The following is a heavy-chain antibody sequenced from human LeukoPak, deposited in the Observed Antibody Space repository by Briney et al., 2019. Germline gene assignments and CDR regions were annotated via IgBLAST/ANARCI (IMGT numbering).Heavy chain of an antibody. CDR2: ISDRGGRT. CDR3: AKRGVVIRVILVGFHREAYYFDS. D-gene: IGHD3-10*01. V-gene: IGHV3-23*01. CDR1: GLTLSNYG. Sequence: PGGSLRLSCAVSGLTLSNYGMSWVRQATGKGLEGVAGISDRGGRTNYADSVKGRFTISRENSKNTLYLQMNSLRAEDTAVYFCAKRGVVIRVILVGFHREAYYFDSWGQGALVTVSS. J-gene: IGHJ4*02.